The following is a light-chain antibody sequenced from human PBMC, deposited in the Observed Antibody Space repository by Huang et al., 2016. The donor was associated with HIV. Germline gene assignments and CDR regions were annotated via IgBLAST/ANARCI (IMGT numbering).Light chain of an antibody. J-gene: IGKJ1*01. Sequence: EIVMTQSPGTLSVSPGERATLSCRASQSVSNKLAWYQQKPGQPPRLLFYGASTRATGVPALFSGSGSWTDFTLTITSLESEDLALYYCQQYDDWPRTFGQGTRVEI. CDR2: GAS. V-gene: IGKV3-15*01. CDR1: QSVSNK. CDR3: QQYDDWPRT.